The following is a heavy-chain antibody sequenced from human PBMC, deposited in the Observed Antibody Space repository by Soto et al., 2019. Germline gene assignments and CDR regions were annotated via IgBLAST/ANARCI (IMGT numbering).Heavy chain of an antibody. CDR1: GGSISSYY. J-gene: IGHJ4*02. CDR3: ARGLQAHNGDFDY. D-gene: IGHD4-4*01. V-gene: IGHV4-59*01. CDR2: IYYSGST. Sequence: PSETLSLTCTVSGGSISSYYWSWIRQPPGKGLEWIGYIYYSGSTNYNPSLKSRVTISVDTSKNQFSLKLSSVTAADTAVYYCARGLQAHNGDFDYWGQGTLVTVSS.